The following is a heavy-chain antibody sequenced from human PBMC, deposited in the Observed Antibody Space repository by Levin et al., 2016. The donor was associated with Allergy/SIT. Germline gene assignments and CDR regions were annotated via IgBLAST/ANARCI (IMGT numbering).Heavy chain of an antibody. CDR3: ASSITISLYGMDV. V-gene: IGHV5-51*01. Sequence: GESLKISCKGSGYSFTSYWIGWVRQMPGKGLEWMGIIYPGDSDTRYSPSFQGQVTISADKSISTAYLQWSSLKASDTAMYYCASSITISLYGMDVWGQGTTVTVSS. CDR2: IYPGDSDT. CDR1: GYSFTSYW. D-gene: IGHD3-3*01. J-gene: IGHJ6*02.